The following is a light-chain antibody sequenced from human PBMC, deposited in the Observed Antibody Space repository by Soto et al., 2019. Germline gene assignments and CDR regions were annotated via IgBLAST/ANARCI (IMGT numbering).Light chain of an antibody. CDR3: QQCNNWPPIT. CDR1: QSVSNC. J-gene: IGKJ5*01. V-gene: IGKV3-11*01. CDR2: DVS. Sequence: EIVLTQSPGTLTLSPGERATLSCRASQSVSNCLAWYQQKPGQTPRLLIYDVSSRAPGIPARFGGSGSGTDFTLRISSLEPVDCAVYYCQQCNNWPPITFGQGTRLEIK.